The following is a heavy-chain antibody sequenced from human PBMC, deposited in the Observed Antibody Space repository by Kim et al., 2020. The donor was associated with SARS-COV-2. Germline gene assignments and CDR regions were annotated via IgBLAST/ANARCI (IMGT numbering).Heavy chain of an antibody. Sequence: NPSPQGRVTISVDTSKNQFSLKLSSVTAADTAVYYWARLILTGYYSAFDYWGQGTLVTVSS. D-gene: IGHD3-9*01. J-gene: IGHJ4*02. V-gene: IGHV4-59*01. CDR3: ARLILTGYYSAFDY.